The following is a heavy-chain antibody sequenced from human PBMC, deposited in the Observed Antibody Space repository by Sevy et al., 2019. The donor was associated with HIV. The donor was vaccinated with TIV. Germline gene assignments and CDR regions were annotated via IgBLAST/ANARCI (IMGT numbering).Heavy chain of an antibody. CDR3: AREAAWYDSSGYYYGMDV. Sequence: GGSLRLSCAASGFTFSSYSMNWVRQAPGKGLEWVSYISSSSSTIYYADSVKGRFTISRDNAKNSLYLQMNSLRDEDTAVYYCAREAAWYDSSGYYYGMDVWGQWTTVTVSS. J-gene: IGHJ6*02. V-gene: IGHV3-48*02. CDR1: GFTFSSYS. D-gene: IGHD3-22*01. CDR2: ISSSSSTI.